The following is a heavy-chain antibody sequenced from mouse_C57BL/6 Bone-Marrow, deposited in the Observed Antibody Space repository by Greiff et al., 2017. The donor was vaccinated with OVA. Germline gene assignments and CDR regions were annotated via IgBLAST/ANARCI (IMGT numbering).Heavy chain of an antibody. CDR1: GYTFTSYG. D-gene: IGHD2-1*01. CDR3: ARGDLLFYAMDY. J-gene: IGHJ4*01. CDR2: IYPRSGNT. Sequence: LVESGAELARPGASVKLSCKASGYTFTSYGISWVKQRTGQGLEWIGEIYPRSGNTYYNEKFKGKATLTADKSSSTAYMELRSLTSEDSAVYFCARGDLLFYAMDYWGQGTSVTVSS. V-gene: IGHV1-81*01.